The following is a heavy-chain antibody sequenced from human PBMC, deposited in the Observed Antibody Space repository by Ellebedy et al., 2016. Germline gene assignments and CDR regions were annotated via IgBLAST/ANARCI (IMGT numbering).Heavy chain of an antibody. Sequence: GESLKISCAASEFIFSTYAMNWVRQAPGKGLEWISYISGDRNTIYYADSVKGRFTVSRDNAKSSLYLQMSNLRDMDTAVYYCAKAGGDGYNYGFDYWGQGTLVTVSS. V-gene: IGHV3-48*02. D-gene: IGHD5-24*01. CDR2: ISGDRNTI. J-gene: IGHJ4*02. CDR3: AKAGGDGYNYGFDY. CDR1: EFIFSTYA.